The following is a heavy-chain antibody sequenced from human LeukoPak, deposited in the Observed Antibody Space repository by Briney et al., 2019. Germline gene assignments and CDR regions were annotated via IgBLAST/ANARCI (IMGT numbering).Heavy chain of an antibody. Sequence: SETLSLTCAVSGVSFNHYYWSWIRQSPGKGLQWIGHIYSSGTTKYNPSLKSRVTISLDIANNQFSLILTSVTASDTAVYYCARGRTWEPPDYFQVWGQGTLVTVSS. J-gene: IGHJ1*01. CDR3: ARGRTWEPPDYFQV. V-gene: IGHV4-59*12. D-gene: IGHD1-26*01. CDR2: IYSSGTT. CDR1: GVSFNHYY.